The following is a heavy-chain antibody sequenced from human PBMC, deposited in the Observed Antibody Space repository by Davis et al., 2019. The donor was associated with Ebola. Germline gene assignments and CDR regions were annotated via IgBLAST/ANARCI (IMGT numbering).Heavy chain of an antibody. CDR3: ARPNIGYWSGSYRNFDY. Sequence: PSETLSLTCTVSGGSISSSSYYWGWIRQPPGKGLEWIGGIYYSGSTYYNPSLKSRVTISVDTSKNQSSLKLSSVTAADTAVYYCARPNIGYWSGSYRNFDYWGQGTLVTVSS. CDR2: IYYSGST. J-gene: IGHJ4*02. V-gene: IGHV4-39*01. CDR1: GGSISSSSYY. D-gene: IGHD1-26*01.